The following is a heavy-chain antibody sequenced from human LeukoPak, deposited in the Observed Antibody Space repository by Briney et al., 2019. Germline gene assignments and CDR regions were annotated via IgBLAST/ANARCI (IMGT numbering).Heavy chain of an antibody. CDR2: IWYDGSNK. D-gene: IGHD7-27*01. V-gene: IGHV3-33*06. J-gene: IGHJ4*02. CDR3: AKDDVPSNWGTLGLFDY. CDR1: GFTFSSYG. Sequence: PGGSLRLSRAASGFTFSSYGMHWVRQAPGKGLEWVAVIWYDGSNKYYADSVKGRFTISRDNSKNTLYLQMNSLRAEDTAVYYCAKDDVPSNWGTLGLFDYWGQGTLVTVSS.